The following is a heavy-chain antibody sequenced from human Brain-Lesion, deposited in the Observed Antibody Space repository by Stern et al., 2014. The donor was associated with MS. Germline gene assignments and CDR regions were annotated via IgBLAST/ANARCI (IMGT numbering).Heavy chain of an antibody. CDR2: IYYTGSA. Sequence: QLQLQESGPGLVKPSQTLPLTCTVSGGSINSGGYYWSWIRQYPGKGLEWIVYIYYTGSAYYDPSLKSRLSMSIDTSKNQFSLNLNSVTAADTAVYYCARGARYSDSSGYYFYFDYWGQGTLVTVSS. D-gene: IGHD3-22*01. CDR3: ARGARYSDSSGYYFYFDY. CDR1: GGSINSGGYY. V-gene: IGHV4-31*03. J-gene: IGHJ4*02.